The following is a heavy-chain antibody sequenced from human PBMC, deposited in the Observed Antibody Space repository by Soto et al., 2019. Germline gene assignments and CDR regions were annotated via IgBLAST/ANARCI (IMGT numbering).Heavy chain of an antibody. Sequence: GASVKVSCKASGYTFTSYDINWVRQATGQGLEWMGWMNPNSGNTGYAQKFQGRVTMTRNTSISTAYMELSSLRSEDTAVYYCARDIRGYSSGWYLGAFDIWGQGTMVTVS. CDR3: ARDIRGYSSGWYLGAFDI. CDR1: GYTFTSYD. J-gene: IGHJ3*02. CDR2: MNPNSGNT. V-gene: IGHV1-8*01. D-gene: IGHD6-19*01.